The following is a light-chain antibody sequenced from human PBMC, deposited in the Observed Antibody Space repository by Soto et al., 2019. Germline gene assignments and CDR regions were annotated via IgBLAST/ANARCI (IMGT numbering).Light chain of an antibody. Sequence: MQMTQSPSSLSASVGGRVTITCRASQSISSWLAWYKQKPGKAPKVXIYDASSLESGVPSRFRGSGSGTEFTLTISSLQPEDFETYYCQQLNSYPITFGQGTRLEIK. CDR2: DAS. V-gene: IGKV1-5*01. CDR3: QQLNSYPIT. J-gene: IGKJ5*01. CDR1: QSISSW.